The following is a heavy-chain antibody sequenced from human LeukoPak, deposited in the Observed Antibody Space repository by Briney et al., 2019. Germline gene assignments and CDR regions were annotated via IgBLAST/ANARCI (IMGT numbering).Heavy chain of an antibody. D-gene: IGHD3-10*01. CDR3: ARTPGDY. J-gene: IGHJ4*02. CDR1: GFTFSSYA. CDR2: ISYDGSNK. V-gene: IGHV3-30*04. Sequence: GGSLRLSCAASGFTFSSYAMHWVRQAPGKGLEWVAVISYDGSNKYYADSVKGRFTISRDNSKNTLNLQMNSLRAEDTAVYYCARTPGDYWGQGTLVTVSS.